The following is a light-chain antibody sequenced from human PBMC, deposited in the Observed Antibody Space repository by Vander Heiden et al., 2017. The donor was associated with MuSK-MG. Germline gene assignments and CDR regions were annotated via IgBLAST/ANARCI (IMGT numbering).Light chain of an antibody. CDR1: KVGDKY. CDR3: QAWDSSHVV. J-gene: IGLJ2*01. Sequence: SYELTPPPSVSVSPGQTASITCSGDKVGDKYACWYQQKPGQSPVLVIYQDSKRPSGIPERFSGSNSGNTATLTISGTQAMDEADYYCQAWDSSHVVFGGGTKLTVL. CDR2: QDS. V-gene: IGLV3-1*01.